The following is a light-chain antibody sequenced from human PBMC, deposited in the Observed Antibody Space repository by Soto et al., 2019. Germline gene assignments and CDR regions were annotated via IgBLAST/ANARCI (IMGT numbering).Light chain of an antibody. CDR1: QDISKY. CDR2: DTY. J-gene: IGKJ2*01. CDR3: QQYDNRPRNT. Sequence: DIQMTQSPSSLSASVGDRVTITCQASQDISKYLNWYQQKPGKAPKLLSYDTYNLETGVPSRFSGSSSGTHFTFTISSLQPEDTAIYYCQQYDNRPRNTFGQGTKLEIK. V-gene: IGKV1-33*01.